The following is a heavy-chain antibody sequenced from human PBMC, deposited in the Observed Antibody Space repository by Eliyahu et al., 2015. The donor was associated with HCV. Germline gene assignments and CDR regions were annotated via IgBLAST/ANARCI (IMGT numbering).Heavy chain of an antibody. CDR2: IYWNDDK. Sequence: QITLKESGPTLVKPTQTLTLTCTXSGXXLXTSAVGXGWIRQSPGKALEWXALIYWNDDKRYNPSLKSRLTITKDTSKNQVVLTMTNMDPVDTATYFCTHRLVDGVQWLENWGQGTLVTVSS. V-gene: IGHV2-5*01. D-gene: IGHD6-19*01. J-gene: IGHJ4*02. CDR1: GXXLXTSAVG. CDR3: THRLVDGVQWLEN.